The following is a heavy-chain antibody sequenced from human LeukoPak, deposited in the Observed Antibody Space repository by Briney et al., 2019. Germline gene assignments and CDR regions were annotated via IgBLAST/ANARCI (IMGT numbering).Heavy chain of an antibody. Sequence: GASVKVSCKASGYTFTSYYMHWVRQAPGQGLEWMGIINPSGGSTSYAQKFQGRVTMTRDMSTSTVYMELSSLRSEDTAVYYCTTHAGIVGATTGLPTDWGQGTLVTVSS. D-gene: IGHD1-26*01. CDR3: TTHAGIVGATTGLPTD. CDR2: INPSGGST. CDR1: GYTFTSYY. J-gene: IGHJ4*02. V-gene: IGHV1-46*03.